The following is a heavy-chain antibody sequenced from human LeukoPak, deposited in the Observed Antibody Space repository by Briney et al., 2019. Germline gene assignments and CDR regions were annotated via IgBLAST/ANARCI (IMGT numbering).Heavy chain of an antibody. D-gene: IGHD3-10*01. CDR3: ARELWFVNAPGSWFDP. CDR1: GGSISSGGYY. J-gene: IGHJ5*02. CDR2: IFHSGSS. Sequence: SETLSLTCTVSGGSISSGGYYWSWIRQHPGKGLEWIGYIFHSGSSYYNPSLKSRVTISVDKSKNQFSLRLTSVTAADTAVYYCARELWFVNAPGSWFDPWGQGTLVTVSS. V-gene: IGHV4-30-2*01.